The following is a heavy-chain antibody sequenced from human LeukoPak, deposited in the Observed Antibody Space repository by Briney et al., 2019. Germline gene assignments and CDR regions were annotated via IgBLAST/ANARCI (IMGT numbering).Heavy chain of an antibody. Sequence: GGTLRLSCAASGFTFSSYGVSWIRQAPGKGLEWVSYISSSGSTIYYADSVKGRFTISRDNAKNSLYLQMNSLRAEDTAVYYCARYSSGRGAVTPDYWGQGTLVTVSS. CDR3: ARYSSGRGAVTPDY. V-gene: IGHV3-11*01. CDR1: GFTFSSYG. J-gene: IGHJ4*02. D-gene: IGHD6-19*01. CDR2: ISSSGSTI.